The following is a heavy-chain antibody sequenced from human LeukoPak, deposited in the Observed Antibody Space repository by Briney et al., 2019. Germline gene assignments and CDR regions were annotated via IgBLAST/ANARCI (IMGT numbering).Heavy chain of an antibody. Sequence: PGGSLRLSCAASGFTFSSCEMNWVRQAPGKGLEWVSYISSSGSTIYYADSVKGRFTISRDNAKNSLYLQMNSLRAEDTAVYYCARERTGGTLTWGQGTLVTVSS. CDR1: GFTFSSCE. CDR3: ARERTGGTLT. J-gene: IGHJ5*02. D-gene: IGHD2-15*01. CDR2: ISSSGSTI. V-gene: IGHV3-48*03.